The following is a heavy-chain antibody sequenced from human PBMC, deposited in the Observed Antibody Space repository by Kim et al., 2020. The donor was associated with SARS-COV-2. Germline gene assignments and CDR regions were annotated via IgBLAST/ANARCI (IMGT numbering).Heavy chain of an antibody. D-gene: IGHD4-4*01. V-gene: IGHV4-59*13. Sequence: SETLSLTCTVSGAPISSYYWVWVRQPPGKGLEWMATFFRSGSTSSNPSLKSRVTISADTSNHQFSLQLSSVTAADTAVYYCASWDYSDDAGLVHWGQGTLSPSP. CDR1: GAPISSYY. CDR2: FFRSGST. CDR3: ASWDYSDDAGLVH. J-gene: IGHJ4*02.